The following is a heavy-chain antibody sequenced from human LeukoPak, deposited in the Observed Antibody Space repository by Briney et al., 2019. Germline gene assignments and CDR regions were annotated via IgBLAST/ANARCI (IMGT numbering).Heavy chain of an antibody. CDR2: ITESGGST. Sequence: PGGSLRLSCAAFGFTFSSCAMSWVRQTPGKGLEWVSAITESGGSTHYADSVKGRFTISRDNSKNRLYLQMNSLRAEDTALYYCARLPTGEQPENYWGQGTLVTVSS. J-gene: IGHJ4*02. CDR3: ARLPTGEQPENY. CDR1: GFTFSSCA. V-gene: IGHV3-23*01. D-gene: IGHD3-16*01.